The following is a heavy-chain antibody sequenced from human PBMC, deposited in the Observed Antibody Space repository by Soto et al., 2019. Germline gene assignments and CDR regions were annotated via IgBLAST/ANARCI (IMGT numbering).Heavy chain of an antibody. V-gene: IGHV3-23*01. CDR1: GSTFAGIA. J-gene: IGHJ4*02. CDR3: AKGLLARDY. Sequence: EVQLLESGGGLVQPGGSLRLSCAASGSTFAGIAMSWVRQAPGKGLEWVSGINGSGGRTYYADSVKGRFTISRDNSKNPLYLQMNSLRAEDTALYYCAKGLLARDYWGQGTLVTVSS. D-gene: IGHD3-3*02. CDR2: INGSGGRT.